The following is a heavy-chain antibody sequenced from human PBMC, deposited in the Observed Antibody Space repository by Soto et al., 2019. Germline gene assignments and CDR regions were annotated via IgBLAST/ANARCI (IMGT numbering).Heavy chain of an antibody. D-gene: IGHD3-3*01. V-gene: IGHV4-59*08. J-gene: IGHJ6*03. Sequence: SETLSLTCTVSGGSISSYYWSWIRQPPGKGLEWIGYIYYSGSTNYNPSLKSRVTISVDTSKNQFSLKLSSVTAADTAVYYCARQNYDFWSGYYPYYYYYMDVWGKGTTVTVSS. CDR3: ARQNYDFWSGYYPYYYYYMDV. CDR1: GGSISSYY. CDR2: IYYSGST.